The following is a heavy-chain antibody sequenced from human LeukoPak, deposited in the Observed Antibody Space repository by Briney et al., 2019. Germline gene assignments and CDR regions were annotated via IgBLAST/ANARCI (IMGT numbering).Heavy chain of an antibody. Sequence: PGGSLRLSCAASGFTFSSYRMHWVRQAPGEGLVWVSRINSDGSYTIYADSVKGGVTLSRDNAKNTLYLKKNSLRAEDTAVYYCARDTFGGDDFWGQGTLVTVSS. CDR1: GFTFSSYR. J-gene: IGHJ4*02. V-gene: IGHV3-74*01. D-gene: IGHD3-16*01. CDR2: INSDGSYT. CDR3: ARDTFGGDDF.